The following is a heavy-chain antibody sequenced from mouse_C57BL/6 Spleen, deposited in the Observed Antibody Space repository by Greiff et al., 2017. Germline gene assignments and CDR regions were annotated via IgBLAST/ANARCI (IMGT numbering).Heavy chain of an antibody. CDR1: GYTFTSYW. V-gene: IGHV1-72*01. J-gene: IGHJ1*03. CDR2: IDPNSGGT. D-gene: IGHD1-1*01. Sequence: QVQLQQPGAELVKPGASVKLSCKASGYTFTSYWMHWVKQRPGRGLEWIGRIDPNSGGTKYTEKFKSKATLTVDKPSSTSYMQLSSLTSEDSAVYDCARDSSTTSSYWYFDVWGTGTTVTVAS. CDR3: ARDSSTTSSYWYFDV.